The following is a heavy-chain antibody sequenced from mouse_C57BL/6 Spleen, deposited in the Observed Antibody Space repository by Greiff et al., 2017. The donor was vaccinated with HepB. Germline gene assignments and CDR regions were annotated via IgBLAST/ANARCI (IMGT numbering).Heavy chain of an antibody. CDR3: SRRYYVSSLPFYS. J-gene: IGHJ2*01. V-gene: IGHV5-6*02. Sequence: EVNVVESGGDLVKPGGSLKLSCAASGFTFSSYGMSWVRQTPDKRLEWVATISSGGSYTYYPDSVKGRFTISRDNAKNTLYLQMSSLKSEDTPMYYCSRRYYVSSLPFYSWGQATPLPFSS. CDR1: GFTFSSYG. CDR2: ISSGGSYT. D-gene: IGHD1-1*01.